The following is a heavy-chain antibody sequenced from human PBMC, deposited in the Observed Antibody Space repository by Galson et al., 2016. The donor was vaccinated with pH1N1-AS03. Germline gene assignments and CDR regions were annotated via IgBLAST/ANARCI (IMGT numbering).Heavy chain of an antibody. D-gene: IGHD5-24*01. Sequence: SVSTTGMRVSWIRQPPGKALEWLAFIDWADDKFYSTSLKTRLTISRDTSKNQVVLTMTNIDPVDTATYYCARMGGAGYNTYYFDFWGQGTLVTVSS. CDR3: ARMGGAGYNTYYFDF. V-gene: IGHV2-70*04. J-gene: IGHJ4*02. CDR2: IDWADDK. CDR1: SVSTTGMR.